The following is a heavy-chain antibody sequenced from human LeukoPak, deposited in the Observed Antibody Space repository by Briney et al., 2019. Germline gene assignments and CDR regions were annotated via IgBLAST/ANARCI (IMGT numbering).Heavy chain of an antibody. Sequence: ASVKVSCKASGYTFTSYDINWVRQATGQGLEWMGWMNPNSGNTGYAQKFQGRVTMTRNTSISTAYMELSSLRSEDTAVYYCARVRYFDWTDLYNWFDPWGQGTLVTVSS. J-gene: IGHJ5*02. D-gene: IGHD3-9*01. CDR1: GYTFTSYD. CDR3: ARVRYFDWTDLYNWFDP. CDR2: MNPNSGNT. V-gene: IGHV1-8*01.